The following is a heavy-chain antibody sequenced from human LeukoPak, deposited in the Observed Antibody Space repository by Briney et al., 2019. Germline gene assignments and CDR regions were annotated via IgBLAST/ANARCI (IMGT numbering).Heavy chain of an antibody. CDR2: IYHSGST. Sequence: KPSETLSLTCTVSGGSISSYYWSWIRQPPGKGLEWIGYIYHSGSTYYNPSLKSRVTISVDRSKNQFSLKLSSVTAADTAVYYCARVGSPRVYYFDYWGQGTLVTVSS. CDR3: ARVGSPRVYYFDY. D-gene: IGHD1-26*01. V-gene: IGHV4-59*12. J-gene: IGHJ4*02. CDR1: GGSISSYY.